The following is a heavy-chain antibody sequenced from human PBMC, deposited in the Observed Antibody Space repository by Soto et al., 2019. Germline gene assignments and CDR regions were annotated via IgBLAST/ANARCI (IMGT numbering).Heavy chain of an antibody. J-gene: IGHJ4*02. V-gene: IGHV3-73*01. CDR1: GFSFSGSA. CDR3: ARGYCSSTSCYLDY. Sequence: HPGGSLRLSCAPSGFSFSGSAVHWVRQASGKGLEWVGRIRSEAYSFATAYAASVKGRFTISRDDSKNTAYLQMNSLRTEDAAVYYCARGYCSSTSCYLDYWGQGTQVTVSS. D-gene: IGHD2-2*01. CDR2: IRSEAYSFAT.